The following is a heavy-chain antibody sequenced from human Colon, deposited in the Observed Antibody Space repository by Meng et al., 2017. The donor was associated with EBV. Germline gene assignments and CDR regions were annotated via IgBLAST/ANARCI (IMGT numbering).Heavy chain of an antibody. Sequence: QVQLQQWGAGPLKTSETLSLTCAVYGGSFSGYYWTWIHQAPGKGLEWIGEINHSGXXNXXXXLKSRVTISVDTSKNQFSLKLTSVTAADTAVYYCAKYGSGTSYTGYYFHYWGQGVLVTVS. J-gene: IGHJ4*02. CDR3: AKYGSGTSYTGYYFHY. CDR1: GGSFSGYY. V-gene: IGHV4-34*01. D-gene: IGHD3-10*01. CDR2: INHSGXX.